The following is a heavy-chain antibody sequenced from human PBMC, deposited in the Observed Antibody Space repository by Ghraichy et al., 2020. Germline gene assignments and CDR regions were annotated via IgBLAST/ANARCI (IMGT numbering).Heavy chain of an antibody. CDR3: ARRKGGSVSYSDAFDI. CDR2: IGSGGET. J-gene: IGHJ3*02. V-gene: IGHV3-13*01. D-gene: IGHD1-26*01. Sequence: GGSLRLSCAASGFTLRTFDMHWIRQTTGKSLEWVSAIGSGGETYYPGSVKGRFTISRENAKNSLYLQIDSLSAGDTAVYYCARRKGGSVSYSDAFDIWGQGTLVTVSS. CDR1: GFTLRTFD.